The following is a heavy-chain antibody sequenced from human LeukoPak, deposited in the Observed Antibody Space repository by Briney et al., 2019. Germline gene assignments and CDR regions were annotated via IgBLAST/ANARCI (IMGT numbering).Heavy chain of an antibody. CDR2: IYYSGST. D-gene: IGHD4-17*01. CDR3: ARDNTVTTGRGLDP. J-gene: IGHJ5*02. V-gene: IGHV4-59*12. Sequence: SETLSLTCTVSGGSISSYYWSWIRQPPGKGLEWIGYIYYSGSTNYNPSLKSRVTISVDTSKNQFSLKLSSVTAADTAVYYCARDNTVTTGRGLDPWGQGTLVTVSS. CDR1: GGSISSYY.